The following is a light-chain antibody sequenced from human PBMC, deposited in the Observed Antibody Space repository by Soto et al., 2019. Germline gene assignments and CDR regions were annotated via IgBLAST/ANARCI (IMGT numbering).Light chain of an antibody. J-gene: IGLJ1*01. Sequence: QSVLTQPPSASGTPGQRVTISCSGSTSNIGSNTVNWYQQRPGTAPKLLIYSINQRPSGVPDRFSGSKSGTSASLAISWLQSEDEADYYCAAWDDSLSGYVFGTGTKVTVL. CDR3: AAWDDSLSGYV. CDR1: TSNIGSNT. CDR2: SIN. V-gene: IGLV1-44*01.